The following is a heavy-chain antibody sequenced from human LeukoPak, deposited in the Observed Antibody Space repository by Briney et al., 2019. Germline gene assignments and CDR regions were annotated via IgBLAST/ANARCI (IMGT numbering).Heavy chain of an antibody. CDR3: AKDVTDYYDSSGYNY. V-gene: IGHV3-21*01. D-gene: IGHD3-22*01. J-gene: IGHJ4*02. Sequence: GGSLGLSCAVSGFTFSDYSMNWVRQAPGKGLEWVSSISSSSNYIYYADSVKGRFTISRDNAKKSLYLQMNSLRAEDTAVYYCAKDVTDYYDSSGYNYWGQGTLVTVSS. CDR1: GFTFSDYS. CDR2: ISSSSNYI.